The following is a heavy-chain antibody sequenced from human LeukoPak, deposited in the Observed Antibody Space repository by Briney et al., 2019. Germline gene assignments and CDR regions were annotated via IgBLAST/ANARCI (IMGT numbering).Heavy chain of an antibody. D-gene: IGHD4-23*01. V-gene: IGHV4-59*11. CDR1: GGSISGHY. Sequence: PSGTLSLTCTVSGGSISGHYWSWFRQPPGKGLEWIGYIYSSGSTDYNPSLKSRVTISEDTSRNQFSLKLSSVTAADTAVYYCAMGYGGNSDNYWGQGTLVTVSS. J-gene: IGHJ4*02. CDR3: AMGYGGNSDNY. CDR2: IYSSGST.